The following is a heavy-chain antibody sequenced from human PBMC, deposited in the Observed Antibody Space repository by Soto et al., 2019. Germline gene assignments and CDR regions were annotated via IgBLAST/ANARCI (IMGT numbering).Heavy chain of an antibody. D-gene: IGHD1-26*01. Sequence: QVQLQESGPGLVKHSGTLSLTCAVFGGSISNRNWWTWVRQPPGKGLDWIGEIFHSGSTNYTSSLMGRVTIAVDKANHQFSLKLSSVTAADTAVYYCAHRPIVGAAIWGQGTLVTVSS. CDR2: IFHSGST. CDR3: AHRPIVGAAI. V-gene: IGHV4-4*02. CDR1: GGSISNRNW. J-gene: IGHJ4*02.